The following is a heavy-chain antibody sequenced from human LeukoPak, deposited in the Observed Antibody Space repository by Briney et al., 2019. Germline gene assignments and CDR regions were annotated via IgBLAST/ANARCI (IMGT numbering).Heavy chain of an antibody. CDR1: GYSFTSYW. V-gene: IGHV5-51*01. D-gene: IGHD3-10*01. Sequence: ESLKISCKGSGYSFTSYWIGWERQMPGKGLEWMGILYPGDSDTRYSPSFQGQVTISADKSISTAYLQWSSLKASDTAMYYCARLPYYYGSGERGMDVWGQGTTVTVSS. J-gene: IGHJ6*02. CDR2: LYPGDSDT. CDR3: ARLPYYYGSGERGMDV.